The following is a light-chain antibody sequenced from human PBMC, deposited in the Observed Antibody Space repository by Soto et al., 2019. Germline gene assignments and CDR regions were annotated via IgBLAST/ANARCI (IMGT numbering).Light chain of an antibody. CDR3: SSYAVSNNVV. CDR2: EVS. CDR1: STDVGGYSY. J-gene: IGLJ2*01. V-gene: IGLV2-8*01. Sequence: QSVLTQPPSASVSPGQSVTISCTGTSTDVGGYSYVSWYQQHPGKAPKVMIYEVSKRPSGVPDRFSGSKSGNTASLTVSGLQAEDEADYYCSSYAVSNNVVIGGGTKVTVL.